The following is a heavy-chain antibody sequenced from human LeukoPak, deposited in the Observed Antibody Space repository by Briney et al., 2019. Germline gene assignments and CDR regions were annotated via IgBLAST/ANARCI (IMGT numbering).Heavy chain of an antibody. D-gene: IGHD1-26*01. J-gene: IGHJ4*02. CDR1: GFTFSSYS. CDR3: ARDSPRRELDY. CDR2: ISSSSSYI. Sequence: GGSLRLSCAASGFTFSSYSMNWVRQAPGKGLEWVSSISSSSSYIYYADSVKGRFTISRDNAKNSLYLQMDSLRAEDTAVYYCARDSPRRELDYWGQGTLVTVSS. V-gene: IGHV3-21*01.